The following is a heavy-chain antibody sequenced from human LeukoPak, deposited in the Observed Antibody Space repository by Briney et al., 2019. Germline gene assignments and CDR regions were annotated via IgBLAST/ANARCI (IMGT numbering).Heavy chain of an antibody. J-gene: IGHJ4*02. V-gene: IGHV3-33*01. CDR3: ARDREYYYYHPDY. CDR2: IWYDGNNK. Sequence: PGGSLRLSCAASGFTFSNYGMHWVRQAPGKGLEWVAVIWYDGNNKYYADSVKGRFTISRDNSKNRLYLQMNSLRAEDTAVYYCARDREYYYYHPDYWGQGTLVTVSS. D-gene: IGHD3-10*01. CDR1: GFTFSNYG.